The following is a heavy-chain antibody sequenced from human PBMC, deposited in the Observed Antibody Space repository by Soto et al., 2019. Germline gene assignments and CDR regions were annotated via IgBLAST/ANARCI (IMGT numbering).Heavy chain of an antibody. Sequence: GGSLRLSCSASGFTVSGYAMHWVRQAPGKGLEYVSAISSNGGSTYYADSVKGRFTISRDNSKNTLYLQMSSLRAEDTAVYYCDEISWRLLLSFGGGGDTDYWSYGTPVTVSS. D-gene: IGHD3-10*01. CDR2: ISSNGGST. V-gene: IGHV3-64D*06. CDR3: DEISWRLLLSFGGGGDTDY. J-gene: IGHJ4*01. CDR1: GFTVSGYA.